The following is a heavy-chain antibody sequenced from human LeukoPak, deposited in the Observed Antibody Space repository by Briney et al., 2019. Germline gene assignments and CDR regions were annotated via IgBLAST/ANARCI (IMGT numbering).Heavy chain of an antibody. J-gene: IGHJ5*02. D-gene: IGHD2-2*01. V-gene: IGHV4-34*01. CDR1: GGSFSGYY. CDR3: ARVWSSYQLLSAYNWFDP. CDR2: INHSGST. Sequence: SETLSLTCAVYGGSFSGYYRSWIRQPPGKGLEWIGEINHSGSTNYNPSLKSRVTISVDTSKNQFSLKLSSVTAADTAVYYCARVWSSYQLLSAYNWFDPWGQGTLVTVSS.